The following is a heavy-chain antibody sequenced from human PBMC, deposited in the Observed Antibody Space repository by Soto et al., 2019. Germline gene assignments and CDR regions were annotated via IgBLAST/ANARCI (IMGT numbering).Heavy chain of an antibody. D-gene: IGHD2-21*01. V-gene: IGHV4-59*01. J-gene: IGHJ5*02. CDR3: AHFSDLEWFDP. CDR2: IFYTGST. CDR1: GGSISRYF. Sequence: QVQLQESGPGLVRPSETLSLTCTVSGGSISRYFWSWIRQSPGKGLEWIGYIFYTGSTTYNPSLKSRVTISIDTSKNQFSLKLSSLTAADSAVYYCAHFSDLEWFDPWGVCTLFTVSS.